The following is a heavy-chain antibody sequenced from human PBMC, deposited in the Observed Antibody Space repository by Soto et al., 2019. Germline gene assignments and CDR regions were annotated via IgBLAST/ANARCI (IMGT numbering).Heavy chain of an antibody. CDR2: IYYTGKT. J-gene: IGHJ5*02. D-gene: IGHD2-2*01. CDR1: GDYIHVGGYY. Sequence: SETLSLTCSVSGDYIHVGGYYWTWIRQRPGKGLEWMGYIYYTGKTYYNPSLESRLTMSVDRSKNQFSLRLTSVTAADTAVYFCGRGLTSNANCIDPWGQGTLVTVSS. V-gene: IGHV4-30-4*01. CDR3: GRGLTSNANCIDP.